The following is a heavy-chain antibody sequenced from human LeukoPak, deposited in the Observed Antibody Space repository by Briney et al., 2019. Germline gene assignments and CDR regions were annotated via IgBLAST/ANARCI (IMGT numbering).Heavy chain of an antibody. D-gene: IGHD1-26*01. V-gene: IGHV3-30*18. Sequence: GGSLRLSCAASGFTFSSYGMHWVRQAPGKGLEWVAVISYDGSNKYYADFVKGRFAISRDNSKNTLYLQMNSLRAEDTAVYYCAKAPRGWGGSYFDYWGQGTLVTVSS. CDR3: AKAPRGWGGSYFDY. J-gene: IGHJ4*02. CDR1: GFTFSSYG. CDR2: ISYDGSNK.